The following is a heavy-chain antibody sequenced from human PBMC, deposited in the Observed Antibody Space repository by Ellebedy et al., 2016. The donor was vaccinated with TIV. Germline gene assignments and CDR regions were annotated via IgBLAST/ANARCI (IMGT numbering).Heavy chain of an antibody. CDR2: ISAYNGNT. V-gene: IGHV1-18*01. CDR3: ARVTTMVRGVIRCLDV. Sequence: AASVKVSCKASGYTFASYDVNWVRQATGQGLEWMGWISAYNGNTKYAQKLQGRVTMTTDTSTSTAYMALRSLRSDDTAVYYCARVTTMVRGVIRCLDVWGHGTTVTVSS. J-gene: IGHJ6*02. CDR1: GYTFASYD. D-gene: IGHD3-10*01.